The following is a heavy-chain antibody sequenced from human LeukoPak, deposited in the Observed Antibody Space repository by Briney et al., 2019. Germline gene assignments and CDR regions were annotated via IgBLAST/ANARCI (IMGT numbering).Heavy chain of an antibody. CDR2: IYSGGST. D-gene: IGHD2-2*02. CDR1: GFTVSLNY. CDR3: ARVVPAAIGLNLFDP. Sequence: GGSLRLSCAASGFTVSLNYMSWVRQAPGEGLGWVSLIYSGGSTHYADSVKGRFTISRDNSKNTLYPQMNSLRVEDTAVYYCARVVPAAIGLNLFDPWGQGTLVTVSS. V-gene: IGHV3-53*01. J-gene: IGHJ5*02.